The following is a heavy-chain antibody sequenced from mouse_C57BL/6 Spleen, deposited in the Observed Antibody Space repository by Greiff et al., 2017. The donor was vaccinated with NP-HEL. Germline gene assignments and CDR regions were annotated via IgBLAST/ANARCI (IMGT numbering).Heavy chain of an antibody. CDR1: GYTFTDYY. Sequence: EVKLEESGPVLVKPGASVKMSCKASGYTFTDYYMNWVKQSHGKSLEWIGVINPYNGGTSYNQKFKGKATLTVDKSSSTAYMELNSLTSEDSAVYYCARGSVGRAWFAYWGRGTLVTVSA. V-gene: IGHV1-19*01. CDR2: INPYNGGT. D-gene: IGHD4-1*01. J-gene: IGHJ3*01. CDR3: ARGSVGRAWFAY.